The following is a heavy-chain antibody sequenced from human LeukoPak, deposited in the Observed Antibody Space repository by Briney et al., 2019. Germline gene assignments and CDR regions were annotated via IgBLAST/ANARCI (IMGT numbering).Heavy chain of an antibody. D-gene: IGHD6-19*01. Sequence: ASVTVSFKASGYTFTGYYIHWVRQAPGQGREWMGWINPKSGGTKYAQKFQGRVTMTRDTSISTAYMGLSRLRSDDTAVYYCAKGRVVAGTKSLTYNWFDPWGQGTLVTVSS. J-gene: IGHJ5*02. CDR3: AKGRVVAGTKSLTYNWFDP. CDR1: GYTFTGYY. V-gene: IGHV1-2*02. CDR2: INPKSGGT.